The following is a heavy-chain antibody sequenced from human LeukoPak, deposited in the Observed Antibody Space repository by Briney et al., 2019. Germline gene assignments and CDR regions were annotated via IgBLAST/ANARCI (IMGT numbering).Heavy chain of an antibody. CDR3: TTLRPYIQPR. V-gene: IGHV3-72*01. CDR2: SRNRANSYTT. J-gene: IGHJ3*01. Sequence: PGGSLRLSCAASGFTFSDHYMDWVRQAPGEGLEWVGRSRNRANSYTTEYAASVKGRFTISRDDSKNSLYLQMNSLKTEDTAVYHCTTLRPYIQPRWGQGTMVTVSS. D-gene: IGHD5-18*01. CDR1: GFTFSDHY.